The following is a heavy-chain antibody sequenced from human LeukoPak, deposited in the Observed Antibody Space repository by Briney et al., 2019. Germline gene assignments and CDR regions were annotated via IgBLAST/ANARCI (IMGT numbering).Heavy chain of an antibody. D-gene: IGHD3-22*01. CDR3: ASITMIAYGMDV. Sequence: PSETLSLTCAVYGGSFSGYYWSWIRQPPGKGLEWIGEINHSGGTNYNPSLKSRVTISVDTSKNQFSLKLSSVTAADTAVYYCASITMIAYGMDVWGQGTTVTVSS. CDR2: INHSGGT. J-gene: IGHJ6*02. V-gene: IGHV4-34*01. CDR1: GGSFSGYY.